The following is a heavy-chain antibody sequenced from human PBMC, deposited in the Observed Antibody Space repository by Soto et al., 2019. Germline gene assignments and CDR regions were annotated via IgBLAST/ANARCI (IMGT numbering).Heavy chain of an antibody. V-gene: IGHV3-66*01. D-gene: IGHD3-16*01. Sequence: EVQLVESGGGLVQPGGSLRLSCAASGLSVSNNYIAWVRQAPGEGLEWVSVLYSGGGTHFADSVKGRFTISRDNSKNKVYLQMNSLRAGDTAVYYCARSEVSYGHFDSWGQGTLVTVSS. CDR1: GLSVSNNY. CDR2: LYSGGGT. J-gene: IGHJ5*01. CDR3: ARSEVSYGHFDS.